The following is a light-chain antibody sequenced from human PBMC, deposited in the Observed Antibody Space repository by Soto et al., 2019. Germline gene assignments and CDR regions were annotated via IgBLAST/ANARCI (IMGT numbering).Light chain of an antibody. V-gene: IGKV3-20*01. CDR1: QSVSSSY. J-gene: IGKJ2*01. Sequence: EIVLTQSPGTLSLSPGERATLSCRASQSVSSSYLAWYQQKPGQAPRLLIDGASSRATGIPDRFSGSGSGTDFTLTISRLEPEDFAVYYCQQYGSSPQYTFGQGTKLEIK. CDR2: GAS. CDR3: QQYGSSPQYT.